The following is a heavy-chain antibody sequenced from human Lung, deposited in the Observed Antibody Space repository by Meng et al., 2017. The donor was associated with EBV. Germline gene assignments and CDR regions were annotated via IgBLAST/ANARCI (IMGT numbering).Heavy chain of an antibody. J-gene: IGHJ5*02. D-gene: IGHD3-10*01. CDR3: VRDTRRGGGWFDP. CDR1: GDSIPMGDYS. Sequence: QVQLQESGSGLVRPSQTMALTCGCSGDSIPMGDYSWTWIRQPPGKGLEWIGYIYHGVNIYYTPSLRSRVTISVDKSRNQFSLKLTSVSAADTAVYYCVRDTRRGGGWFDPWGQGTLVTVSS. CDR2: IYHGVNI. V-gene: IGHV4-30-2*01.